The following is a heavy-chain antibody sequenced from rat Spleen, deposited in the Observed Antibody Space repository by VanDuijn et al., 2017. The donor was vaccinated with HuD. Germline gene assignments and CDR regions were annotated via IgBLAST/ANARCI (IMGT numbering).Heavy chain of an antibody. CDR3: ARLDYDGTYYSFDY. CDR1: GFTFSDYY. Sequence: EVQLVESGGGLVQPGRSLKLSCAASGFTFSDYYMAWVRQAPTKGLEWIASITSGGSSTYYRDSVKGRFTISRDNAKSTLYLQMDSLRSEDTATYYCARLDYDGTYYSFDYWGQGVMVTVSS. J-gene: IGHJ2*01. CDR2: ITSGGSST. V-gene: IGHV5-25*01. D-gene: IGHD1-12*02.